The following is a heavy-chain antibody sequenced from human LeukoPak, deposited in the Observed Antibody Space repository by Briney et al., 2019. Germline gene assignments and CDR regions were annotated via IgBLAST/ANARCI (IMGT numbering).Heavy chain of an antibody. J-gene: IGHJ4*02. V-gene: IGHV4-34*01. D-gene: IGHD6-19*01. Sequence: SETLSLTCAVYGGSFSGYYWSWIRQPPGKGLEWIGEINHSGSTNYNPSLTSRVTISVDTSKNQFSLKLSSVTAADTAVYYCARPTQVAGTYYFDYWGQGTLVTVSS. CDR3: ARPTQVAGTYYFDY. CDR2: INHSGST. CDR1: GGSFSGYY.